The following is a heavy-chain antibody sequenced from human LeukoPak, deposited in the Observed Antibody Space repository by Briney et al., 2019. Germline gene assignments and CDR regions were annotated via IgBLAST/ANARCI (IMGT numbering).Heavy chain of an antibody. Sequence: PSETLSLTCTVSGGSISGYYWSWIRQPPGKGLEWIGEINHSGSTNYNPSLKSRVTISVDTSKNQFSLKLNSVTAADTAVYYCATHHYYDSSGYSYAFDIWGQGTMVTVSS. J-gene: IGHJ3*02. CDR1: GGSISGYY. CDR3: ATHHYYDSSGYSYAFDI. V-gene: IGHV4-34*01. D-gene: IGHD3-22*01. CDR2: INHSGST.